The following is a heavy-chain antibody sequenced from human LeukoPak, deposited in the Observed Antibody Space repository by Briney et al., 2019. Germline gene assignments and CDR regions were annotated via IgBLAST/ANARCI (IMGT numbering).Heavy chain of an antibody. CDR2: ISSSSSYI. D-gene: IGHD2-2*01. CDR1: GFTFSSYS. V-gene: IGHV3-21*01. CDR3: ASFIVVVPAAISYYYGMDV. Sequence: GGSLRLSCAASGFTFSSYSMNWVRQAPGKGLEWVSSISSSSSYIYYADSVKGRFTISRDNAKNSLYLQMNSLRAEDTAVYSCASFIVVVPAAISYYYGMDVWGQGTTVTVSS. J-gene: IGHJ6*02.